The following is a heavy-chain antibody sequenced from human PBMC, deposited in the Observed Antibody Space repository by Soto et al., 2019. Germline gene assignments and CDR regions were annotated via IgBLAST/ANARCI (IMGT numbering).Heavy chain of an antibody. D-gene: IGHD6-19*01. Sequence: KEEGASVKVSCKASGFTFTGSAVQWVRQAPGQGLEWMGWISAYNGNTNYAQKLQGRVTMTTDTSTSTAYMELRSLRSDDTAVYYCATGVAVDAFDIWGQGTMVTVSS. CDR2: ISAYNGNT. V-gene: IGHV1-18*01. CDR1: GFTFTGSA. CDR3: ATGVAVDAFDI. J-gene: IGHJ3*02.